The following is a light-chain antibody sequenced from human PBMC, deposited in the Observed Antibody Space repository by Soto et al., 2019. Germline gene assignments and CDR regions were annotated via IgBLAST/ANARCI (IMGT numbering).Light chain of an antibody. Sequence: QAVVTQPPSASGTPGQRVTISCSGSSSNIGTNTVNWYQQLPGTAPKLLIYTNDQRPSGVTDRFSGSKSGTSDSLAISGLQYEDEADYYCATWDDSLIGPVFGGGTKLTVL. J-gene: IGLJ3*02. V-gene: IGLV1-44*01. CDR3: ATWDDSLIGPV. CDR2: TND. CDR1: SSNIGTNT.